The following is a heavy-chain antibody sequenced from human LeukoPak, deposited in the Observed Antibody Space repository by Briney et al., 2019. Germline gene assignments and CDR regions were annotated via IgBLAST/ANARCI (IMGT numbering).Heavy chain of an antibody. D-gene: IGHD3-3*01. CDR2: IRYDGSNK. Sequence: GGSLRLSCAASGFTFSSYGMHWVRQAPGKGLEWVAFIRYDGSNKYYADSVKGRFTISRDNSKNTLYLQMNSLRAEDTAAYYCAKDRNVLRFLEWLGGYWGQGTLVTVSS. V-gene: IGHV3-30*02. CDR1: GFTFSSYG. J-gene: IGHJ4*02. CDR3: AKDRNVLRFLEWLGGY.